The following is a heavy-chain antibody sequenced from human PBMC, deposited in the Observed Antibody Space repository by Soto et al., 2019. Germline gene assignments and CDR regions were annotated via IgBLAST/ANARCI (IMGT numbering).Heavy chain of an antibody. D-gene: IGHD6-6*01. CDR3: ARDLYSSSTFLY. CDR1: GFTFSTYG. V-gene: IGHV3-33*01. CDR2: IWYDGSNK. Sequence: QVQLVESGGGVVQPGGSLRLSCAASGFTFSTYGMHWVRQAPGKGLEWVALIWYDGSNKHYGDSVKGRFTISRDNAKNTLYLRMNSLRVEDTAVYYCARDLYSSSTFLYWGKGILVTVSS. J-gene: IGHJ4*02.